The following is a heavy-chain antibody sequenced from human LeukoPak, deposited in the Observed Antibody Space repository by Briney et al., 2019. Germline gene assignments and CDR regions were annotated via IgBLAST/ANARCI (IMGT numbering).Heavy chain of an antibody. J-gene: IGHJ6*03. CDR3: ARGGYGSGSQYYMDV. Sequence: ASVKVSCKASVYTLTGSYMHWVRQAPGQGLEWMGWINPNSGGTNYAQKFQGRVTMTRDTSISTAYMELSRLRSDDTAVYYCARGGYGSGSQYYMDVWGKGTTVTVSS. CDR2: INPNSGGT. V-gene: IGHV1-2*02. CDR1: VYTLTGSY. D-gene: IGHD3-10*01.